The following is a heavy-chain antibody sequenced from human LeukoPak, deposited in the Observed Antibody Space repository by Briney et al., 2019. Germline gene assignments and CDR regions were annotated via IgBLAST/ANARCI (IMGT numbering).Heavy chain of an antibody. J-gene: IGHJ4*02. CDR3: ARGEGAN. Sequence: GGSLRLSCAASGFTFSYAMSWVRQAPGKGLEWVSAISGSGGSTYYADSVKGRFTISRDNSKNTLYLQMNSLRDDDTAVYFCARGEGANWGQGTLVAVSS. CDR2: ISGSGGST. CDR1: GFTFSYA. V-gene: IGHV3-23*01. D-gene: IGHD3-10*01.